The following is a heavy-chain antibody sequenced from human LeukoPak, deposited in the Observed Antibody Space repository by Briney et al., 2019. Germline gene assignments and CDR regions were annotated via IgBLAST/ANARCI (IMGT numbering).Heavy chain of an antibody. CDR2: IYHSGNT. J-gene: IGHJ4*02. V-gene: IGHV4-30-2*01. D-gene: IGHD3-22*01. Sequence: PSETLSLTCSVSGGSISGSYFWSWIRQPPGKGLEWTGHIYHSGNTYYNPSLKSRVAISVDRSKNQFSLKLSSVTAADTAVYYCARTGGYYRIFDYWGQGTLVTVSS. CDR1: GGSISGSYF. CDR3: ARTGGYYRIFDY.